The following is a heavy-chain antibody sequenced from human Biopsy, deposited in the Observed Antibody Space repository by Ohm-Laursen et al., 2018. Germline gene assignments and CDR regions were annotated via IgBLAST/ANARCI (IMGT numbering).Heavy chain of an antibody. D-gene: IGHD5-24*01. CDR1: GFTFTQFF. CDR3: TREADYNFVIGPPCDH. CDR2: VKASDGTK. Sequence: GASPNVSCKVSGFTFTQFFIHWIRQAPGQGLVWMGVVKASDGTKRYAHEFQGRVTMTRDTSTNTAYVELSSLTYEATATYYCTREADYNFVIGPPCDHWGQGTPVTVSS. J-gene: IGHJ5*02. V-gene: IGHV1-46*01.